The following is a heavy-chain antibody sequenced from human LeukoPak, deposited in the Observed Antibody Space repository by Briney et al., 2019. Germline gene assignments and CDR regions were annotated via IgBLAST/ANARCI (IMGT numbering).Heavy chain of an antibody. CDR2: ISGSGGST. CDR1: GFTFSSYG. Sequence: GGSLRLSCAASGFTFSSYGMSWVRQAPGKGLEWVSAISGSGGSTYYADSVKGRFTISRDNSKNTLYLQMNSLRAEDTAVYYCAKVLGYGSGRYFDYWGQGTLVTVSS. CDR3: AKVLGYGSGRYFDY. D-gene: IGHD3-10*01. V-gene: IGHV3-23*01. J-gene: IGHJ4*02.